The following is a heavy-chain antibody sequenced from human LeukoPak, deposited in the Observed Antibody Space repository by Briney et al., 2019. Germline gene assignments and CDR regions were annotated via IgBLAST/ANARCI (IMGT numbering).Heavy chain of an antibody. CDR3: ARDKIVGATHFDY. D-gene: IGHD1-26*01. V-gene: IGHV3-30*02. CDR2: IRYDGSNK. J-gene: IGHJ4*02. Sequence: GGSLRLSCAASGFTFSSYGMYWVRQAPGKGLEWVAFIRYDGSNKYYADSVKGRFTVSRDNAKNSLYLQMNSLRAEDTAVYYCARDKIVGATHFDYWGQGTLVTVSS. CDR1: GFTFSSYG.